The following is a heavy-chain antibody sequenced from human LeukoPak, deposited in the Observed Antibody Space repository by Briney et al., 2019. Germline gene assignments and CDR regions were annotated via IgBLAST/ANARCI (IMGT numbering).Heavy chain of an antibody. J-gene: IGHJ3*02. CDR2: IRYYGSNK. CDR1: GFTFSSYG. CDR3: ARDKTGYDAFGI. V-gene: IGHV3-30*02. Sequence: PGGSLRLSCAASGFTFSSYGMHWVRQAPGKGLEWVAFIRYYGSNKYYADSVKGRFTISRDNSKNTLYLQMNSLRAEDTAVYYCARDKTGYDAFGIWGQGTMVTVSS. D-gene: IGHD7-27*01.